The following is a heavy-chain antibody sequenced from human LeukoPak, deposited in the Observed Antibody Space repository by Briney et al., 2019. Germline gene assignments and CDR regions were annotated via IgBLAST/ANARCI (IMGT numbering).Heavy chain of an antibody. J-gene: IGHJ5*02. CDR3: ARGGRGYRFDP. CDR1: GGSISSGSYY. CDR2: INHSGST. D-gene: IGHD5-18*01. Sequence: SETLSLTCTVSGGSISSGSYYWSWIRQPPGKGLEWIGEINHSGSTNYNPSLKSRVTISVDTSKNQFSLKLSSVTAADTAVYYCARGGRGYRFDPWGQGTLVTVSS. V-gene: IGHV4-39*07.